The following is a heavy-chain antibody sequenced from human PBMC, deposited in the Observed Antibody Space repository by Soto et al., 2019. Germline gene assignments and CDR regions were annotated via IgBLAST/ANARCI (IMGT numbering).Heavy chain of an antibody. CDR3: AARVGATPPIT. Sequence: QVQLEESGPGLVKPSETLSLRCTVSGGSVSSDSYHWCWGRQPPGKGLEWIGNIYYSGTNNYNPSLESRVSMSVDTSKNQFSLKLSSVTAADTAVYYCAARVGATPPITWGQGTLVIVSS. V-gene: IGHV4-61*01. J-gene: IGHJ5*02. CDR1: GGSVSSDSYH. CDR2: IYYSGTN. D-gene: IGHD1-26*01.